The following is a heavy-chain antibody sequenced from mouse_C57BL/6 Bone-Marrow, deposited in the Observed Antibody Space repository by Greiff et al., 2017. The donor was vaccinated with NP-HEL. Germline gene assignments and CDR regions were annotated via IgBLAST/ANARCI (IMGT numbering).Heavy chain of an antibody. CDR3: AREGYSNDWYFDV. V-gene: IGHV1-64*01. CDR2: IHPNSGST. CDR1: GYTFTSYW. D-gene: IGHD2-5*01. J-gene: IGHJ1*03. Sequence: VQLKQPGAELVKPGASVKLSCKASGYTFTSYWMHWVKQRPGQGLEWVGMIHPNSGSTNYNEKFKSKATLTVDKSSSTAYMQLSSLTSEDSAVYYCAREGYSNDWYFDVWGTGTTVTVSS.